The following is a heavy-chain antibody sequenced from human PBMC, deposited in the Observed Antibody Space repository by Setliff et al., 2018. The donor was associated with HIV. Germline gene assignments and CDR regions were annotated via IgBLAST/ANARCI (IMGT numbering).Heavy chain of an antibody. Sequence: GASVKVSCKTSGYTFNIYGMHWVRQAPGQRLEWMGWINAADGNTKYSQKLQGRVTITRDTSASTAHMELSSLRSEDTAVYYCVRDGGDTAMVSYYYYYYMDVWGKGTTVTVSS. CDR1: GYTFNIYG. CDR3: VRDGGDTAMVSYYYYYYMDV. J-gene: IGHJ6*03. CDR2: INAADGNT. D-gene: IGHD5-18*01. V-gene: IGHV1-3*01.